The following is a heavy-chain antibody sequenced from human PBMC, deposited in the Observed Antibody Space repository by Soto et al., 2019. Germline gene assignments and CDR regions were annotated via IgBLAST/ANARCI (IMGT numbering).Heavy chain of an antibody. D-gene: IGHD1-26*01. CDR3: ANRGGGSHPLDY. CDR2: ISGSGGST. V-gene: IGHV3-23*01. CDR1: GFTFRSYA. J-gene: IGHJ4*02. Sequence: GGSLRLSCAASGFTFRSYAMSWVRQAPGQWLEWVSAISGSGGSTDYADSVKGRFTISRDNSKNTLYLQMNSLRADDTAVYYCANRGGGSHPLDYWGQGSLLTASS.